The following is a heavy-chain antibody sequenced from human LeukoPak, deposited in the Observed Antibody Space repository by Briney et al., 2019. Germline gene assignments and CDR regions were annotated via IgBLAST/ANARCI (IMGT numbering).Heavy chain of an antibody. D-gene: IGHD2-2*01. CDR1: GGSISSGGYS. CDR3: ARRNPLRRYCSSTSCYGLGYYYYGMDV. CDR2: IYHSGST. V-gene: IGHV4-30-2*01. J-gene: IGHJ6*02. Sequence: PSETLSLTCAVSGGSISSGGYSWSWIRQPPGKGLEWIGYIYHSGSTYYNPSFKSRVIVSVDRSKNQFSLKLSSVTAADTAVYYCARRNPLRRYCSSTSCYGLGYYYYGMDVWGQGTTVTVSS.